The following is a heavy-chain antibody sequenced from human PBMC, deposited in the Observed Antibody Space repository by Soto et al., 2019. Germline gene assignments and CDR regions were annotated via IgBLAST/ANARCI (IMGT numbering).Heavy chain of an antibody. Sequence: QVQLVQSGAEVKKPGASVKVSCRASGYTFTNYAIHWVRQAPGHRLEWMGRINPGDGNTKYPQKFQGRVTITSDTSASTAYMELNSLTSEDTSIYYCATDLGLPPDYWGQGTLVTVSS. V-gene: IGHV1-3*01. J-gene: IGHJ4*02. CDR3: ATDLGLPPDY. CDR2: INPGDGNT. CDR1: GYTFTNYA.